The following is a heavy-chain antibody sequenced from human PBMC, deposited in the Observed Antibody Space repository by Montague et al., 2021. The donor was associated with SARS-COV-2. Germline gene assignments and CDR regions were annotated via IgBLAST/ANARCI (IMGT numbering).Heavy chain of an antibody. V-gene: IGHV3-48*03. J-gene: IGHJ6*02. CDR3: ARVLVVTYYGMDV. CDR1: VFTFSSYE. Sequence: SLRLSCAASVFTFSSYEMNWVRQAPGKGLEWVSYISSSGSTIYYADSVKGRFTISRDNAKNSLYLQMNSLRAEDTAVYYCARVLVVTYYGMDVWGQGTTVTVSS. CDR2: ISSSGSTI. D-gene: IGHD3-22*01.